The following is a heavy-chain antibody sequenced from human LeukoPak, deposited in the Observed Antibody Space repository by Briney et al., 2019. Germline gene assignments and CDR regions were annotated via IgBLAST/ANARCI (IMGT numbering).Heavy chain of an antibody. J-gene: IGHJ6*02. CDR1: GGSISSFY. V-gene: IGHV4-59*12. CDR2: IYYTGST. CDR3: ARAGRLLWFGELPKSYYYYGMDV. Sequence: SETLSLTCTVSGGSISSFYWSWIRQPPGKGLEWIGYIYYTGSTNYSPSLKSRVTMSVDTSKNQFSLKLSSVTAADTAVYYCARAGRLLWFGELPKSYYYYGMDVWGQGTTVTVSS. D-gene: IGHD3-10*01.